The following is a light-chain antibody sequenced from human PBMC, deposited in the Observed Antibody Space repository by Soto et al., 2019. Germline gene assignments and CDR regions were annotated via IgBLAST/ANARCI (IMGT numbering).Light chain of an antibody. CDR3: QKYNNWPPIT. V-gene: IGKV3-15*01. CDR1: QSVSSK. Sequence: TTQAPATLTGSPGASATLSGRASQSVSSKLAWYQQKPGQAHRLLIYGASTRATGIPARFSGSGSGTEFTLTISSLQSEDLAVYYCQKYNNWPPITVGQGTRLEI. CDR2: GAS. J-gene: IGKJ5*01.